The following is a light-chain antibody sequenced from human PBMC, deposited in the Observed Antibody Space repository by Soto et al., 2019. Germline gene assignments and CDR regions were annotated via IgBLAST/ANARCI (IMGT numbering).Light chain of an antibody. CDR1: SSDVGHGYDS. CDR2: EVT. CDR3: SSYTVSVAPYV. V-gene: IGLV2-14*01. J-gene: IGLJ1*01. Sequence: QSALTHPASVSGCPGQSISISCSGSSSDVGHGYDSVSCSQQHPGKAPKLIIYEVTNRPSGVSRRFAGSKSGNTASLTISGRQAEDEADYFCSSYTVSVAPYVFGTGTKVTVL.